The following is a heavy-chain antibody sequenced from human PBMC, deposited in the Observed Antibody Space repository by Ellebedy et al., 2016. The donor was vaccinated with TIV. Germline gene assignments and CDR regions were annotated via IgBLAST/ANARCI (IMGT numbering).Heavy chain of an antibody. CDR1: GGSFSGYY. CDR2: INHSGIT. D-gene: IGHD1-7*01. Sequence: MPSETLSLTFTVYGGSFSGYYWSWIRQPPGKRLEWIGEINHSGITNYNPSLQSRVTISVDTSKNQFSLKLSSVTAADTAVFDCARQGWNSFRFNYYYYGMDVWGQGTTVTVSS. V-gene: IGHV4-34*01. J-gene: IGHJ6*02. CDR3: ARQGWNSFRFNYYYYGMDV.